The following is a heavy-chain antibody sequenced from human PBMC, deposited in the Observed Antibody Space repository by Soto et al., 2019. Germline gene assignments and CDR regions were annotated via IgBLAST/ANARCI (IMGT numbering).Heavy chain of an antibody. CDR3: ARDWSSIAAAGTASDY. CDR2: ISAYNGNT. J-gene: IGHJ4*02. D-gene: IGHD6-13*01. Sequence: QVQLVQSGAEVKKPGASVKVSCKASGYTFTSYGISWVRQAPGQGPEWMGWISAYNGNTNYAQKLQGRVTMTTDTSTSTGYMELRSLRSDDTAVYYCARDWSSIAAAGTASDYWGQGTLVTVSS. CDR1: GYTFTSYG. V-gene: IGHV1-18*01.